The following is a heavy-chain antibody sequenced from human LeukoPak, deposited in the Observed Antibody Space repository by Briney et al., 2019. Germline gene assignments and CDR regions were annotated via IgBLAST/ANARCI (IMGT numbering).Heavy chain of an antibody. D-gene: IGHD2-21*02. V-gene: IGHV3-30*18. Sequence: GGSLRLSCAASGFTFSSYGMHWVRQAPGKGLEWVAVISYDGSNKYYADSVKGRFTISRDNSKNTLNLQMDSLRAEDTAVYYCAKDLVLYCGGDCYPTTPDYWGQGTLVTVSS. CDR3: AKDLVLYCGGDCYPTTPDY. J-gene: IGHJ4*02. CDR2: ISYDGSNK. CDR1: GFTFSSYG.